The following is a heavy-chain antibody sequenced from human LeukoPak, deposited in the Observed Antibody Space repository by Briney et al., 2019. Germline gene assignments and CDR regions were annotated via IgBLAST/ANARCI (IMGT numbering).Heavy chain of an antibody. CDR2: IKSKTDGGTT. Sequence: GGSLRLSCAASGFTFSNAWMSWVRQAPGKGLEWVGRIKSKTDGGTTDYAAPVKGRFTISRDDSKNTLYLQMNSLKTEDTAVYYCTTATPSPSYFDWLLSDAFDTWGQGTMVTVSS. J-gene: IGHJ3*02. CDR1: GFTFSNAW. V-gene: IGHV3-15*01. D-gene: IGHD3-9*01. CDR3: TTATPSPSYFDWLLSDAFDT.